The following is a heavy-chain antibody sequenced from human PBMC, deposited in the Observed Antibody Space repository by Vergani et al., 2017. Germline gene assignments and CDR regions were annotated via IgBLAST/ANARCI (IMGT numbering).Heavy chain of an antibody. Sequence: QVQLVESGGGVVQPGRSLRLSCAASGFTFSSYAMHWVRQAPGKGLEWVAVISYDGSNKYYADSVKGRFTISRENSKNPLYLQMNSLRAEDTAVYYCAGDHRGYDYSFWSDRRDNWFDPWGQGTLVTVSS. D-gene: IGHD5-12*01. J-gene: IGHJ5*02. CDR3: AGDHRGYDYSFWSDRRDNWFDP. V-gene: IGHV3-30-3*01. CDR2: ISYDGSNK. CDR1: GFTFSSYA.